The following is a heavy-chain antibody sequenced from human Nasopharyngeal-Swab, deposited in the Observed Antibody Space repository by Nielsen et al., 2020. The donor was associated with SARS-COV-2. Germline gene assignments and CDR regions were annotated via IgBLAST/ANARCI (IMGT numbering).Heavy chain of an antibody. D-gene: IGHD3-3*01. Sequence: GSLRLSCTVSGGSISSYYWSWIRQPPGKGLEWIGYIYYSGSTSYNPSLKSRVTISVDTSKNQFSLKLSSVTAADTAVYYCARQGGLRGFDFWSGYLRPFDYWGQGTLVTVSS. CDR2: IYYSGST. CDR1: GGSISSYY. V-gene: IGHV4-59*13. J-gene: IGHJ4*02. CDR3: ARQGGLRGFDFWSGYLRPFDY.